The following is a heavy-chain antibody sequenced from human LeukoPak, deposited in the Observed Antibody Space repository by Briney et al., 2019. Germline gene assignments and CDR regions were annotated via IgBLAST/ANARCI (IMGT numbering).Heavy chain of an antibody. V-gene: IGHV3-11*06. CDR3: SAGYNSDYFFYYGLDV. Sequence: GGSLRLSCAASGFTSSDYYMSWIRQAPGRGLEWVSYISGSSRFTPYADSVRGRFTISRDNAKNSLYLQMNSLRAEDTAVYYCSAGYNSDYFFYYGLDVWGQGTTVTVSS. CDR1: GFTSSDYY. D-gene: IGHD5-24*01. CDR2: ISGSSRFT. J-gene: IGHJ6*02.